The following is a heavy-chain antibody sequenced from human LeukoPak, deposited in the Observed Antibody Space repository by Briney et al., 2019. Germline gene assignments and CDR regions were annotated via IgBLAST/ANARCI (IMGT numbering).Heavy chain of an antibody. J-gene: IGHJ4*02. Sequence: SETLSLTCTVSGGSISSGGYYWSWIRQHPGKGLEWIGSIYYSGSTYYNPSLKSRVTISVDTSKNQFSLKLSSVTAADTAVYYCARHDRPIAAAGTEVFDYWGQGTLVTVSS. CDR1: GGSISSGGYY. CDR2: IYYSGST. D-gene: IGHD6-13*01. V-gene: IGHV4-39*01. CDR3: ARHDRPIAAAGTEVFDY.